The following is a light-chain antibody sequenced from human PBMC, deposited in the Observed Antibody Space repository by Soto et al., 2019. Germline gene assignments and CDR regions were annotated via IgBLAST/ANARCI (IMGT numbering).Light chain of an antibody. CDR2: GAS. Sequence: EIVLTQSPATLSLSPGERGTLSCRASESVSDYLAWYQQKPGQAPRLLIYGASSRATGIPDRFSGSGSGTDFTLTISRLEPEDFAVYYCQQYGSSLGVTFGGGTKVDIK. CDR3: QQYGSSLGVT. CDR1: ESVSDY. V-gene: IGKV3-20*01. J-gene: IGKJ4*01.